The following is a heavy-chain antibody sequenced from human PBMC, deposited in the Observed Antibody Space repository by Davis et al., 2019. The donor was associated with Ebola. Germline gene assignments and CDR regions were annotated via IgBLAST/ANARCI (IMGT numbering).Heavy chain of an antibody. CDR3: TTDNYYDSSGYYYALYGMDV. J-gene: IGHJ6*04. D-gene: IGHD3-22*01. Sequence: GESLKISCAASGFTFSNAWMSWVRQAPGKGLEWVGRIKSKTDGGTTDYAAPVKGRFTISRDDSKNTLYLQMNSLKTEDTAVYYCTTDNYYDSSGYYYALYGMDVWGKGTTVTVSS. CDR1: GFTFSNAW. V-gene: IGHV3-15*01. CDR2: IKSKTDGGTT.